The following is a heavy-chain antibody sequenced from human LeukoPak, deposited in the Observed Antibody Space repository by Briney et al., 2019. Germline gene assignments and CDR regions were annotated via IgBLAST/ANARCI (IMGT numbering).Heavy chain of an antibody. J-gene: IGHJ4*02. CDR2: IYYSGNT. D-gene: IGHD1-26*01. CDR3: ARAQRIVHDTSFYIDS. V-gene: IGHV4-31*03. Sequence: PSETLSLTCTVSGDSIYSGGLYWRWVRQHPGKGLVWIGPIYYSGNTYYNPSFESRLIISVETSKNEFSLKVSSMTAADTAVYFCARAQRIVHDTSFYIDSWGQGTLVTVSS. CDR1: GDSIYSGGLY.